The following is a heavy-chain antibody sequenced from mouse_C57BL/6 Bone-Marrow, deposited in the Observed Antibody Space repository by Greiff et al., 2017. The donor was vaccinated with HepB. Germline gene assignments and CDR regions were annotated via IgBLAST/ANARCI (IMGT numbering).Heavy chain of an antibody. J-gene: IGHJ2*01. Sequence: VQLVESGPELVKPGASVKISCKASGYAFSSSWMNWVKQRPGKGLEWIGRIYPGDGDTNYNGKFKGEATLTADKSSSTAYMQLSSLTSEDSAVYFCARRITTVVAPFDYWGQGTTLTVSS. V-gene: IGHV1-82*01. CDR2: IYPGDGDT. D-gene: IGHD1-1*01. CDR1: GYAFSSSW. CDR3: ARRITTVVAPFDY.